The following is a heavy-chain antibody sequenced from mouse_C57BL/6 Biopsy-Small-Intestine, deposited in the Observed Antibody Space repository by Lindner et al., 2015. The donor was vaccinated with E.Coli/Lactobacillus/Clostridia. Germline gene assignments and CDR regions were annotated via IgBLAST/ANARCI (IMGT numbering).Heavy chain of an antibody. Sequence: SVKVSCKTSGYTFTNYEINWVRQAPGQGLEWMGWMNPNSGNTGSAQKFQVRLAMTRNTSISTAYMELSNLTSEDTAVYYCARGSMLSTIFTVVRPAPNWLDPWGQGTLVTVSS. CDR2: MNPNSGNT. CDR3: ARGSMLSTIFTVVRPAPNWLDP. D-gene: IGHD2-1*01. CDR1: GYTFTNYE. J-gene: IGHJ4*01. V-gene: IGHV1-84*02.